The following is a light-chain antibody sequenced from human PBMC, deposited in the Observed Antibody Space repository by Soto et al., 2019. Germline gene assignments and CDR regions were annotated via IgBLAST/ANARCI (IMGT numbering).Light chain of an antibody. J-gene: IGKJ5*01. CDR3: QQRSNWPIT. V-gene: IGKV3-11*01. CDR2: DAS. Sequence: EIVMTQSPATLSVSPGEIATLSFSASERIASNLAWYQQKPGQAPRLLIYDASNRATGIPARFSGSGSGTDFTLTISSLEPEDFAVYYCQQRSNWPITFGQGTRLEI. CDR1: ERIASN.